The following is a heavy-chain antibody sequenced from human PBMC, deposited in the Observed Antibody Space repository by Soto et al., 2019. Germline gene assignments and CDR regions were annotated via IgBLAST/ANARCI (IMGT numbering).Heavy chain of an antibody. CDR1: GFTFSSHG. CDR2: ISYDGDNK. Sequence: LRLSCAASGFTFSSHGMHWVRQVPGQGLDWVAVISYDGDNKYYADSVKGRFTISRDNSKNTLFLQMNGLRTEDTAVYYCAKDRDVVSDPFDYSGRGPLVTVS. CDR3: AKDRDVVSDPFDY. V-gene: IGHV3-30*18. D-gene: IGHD2-15*01. J-gene: IGHJ4*02.